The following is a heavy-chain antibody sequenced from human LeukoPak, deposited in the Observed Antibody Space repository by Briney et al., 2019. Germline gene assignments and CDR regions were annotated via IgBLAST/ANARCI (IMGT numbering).Heavy chain of an antibody. CDR2: IIGDGTSA. V-gene: IGHV3-74*01. D-gene: IGHD3-9*01. CDR1: GFTFSDYW. CDR3: ARDARYNIDV. J-gene: IGHJ6*02. Sequence: GGSLRLSCAASGFTFSDYWMHWVRQAPGKGLVWVSRIIGDGTSATYADSVKGRFTMSRDNAKNTLHLEMNSLRADDTAVYYCARDARYNIDVWGQGTTVTVSS.